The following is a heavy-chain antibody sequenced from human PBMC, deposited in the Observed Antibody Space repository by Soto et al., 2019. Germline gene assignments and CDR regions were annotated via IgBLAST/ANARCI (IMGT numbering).Heavy chain of an antibody. CDR1: GFTFSIYA. V-gene: IGHV3-23*01. CDR3: AKECRLKGSNPSLADV. D-gene: IGHD2-15*01. Sequence: GGSLRLSCAASGFTFSIYAMSWVRQAPGKGLEWVSVISGNDGSTYYADSVKGRFTISRDNSKNTLYLQMNSLRAEDTAVYYCAKECRLKGSNPSLADVWGQVNTVTVSS. J-gene: IGHJ6*02. CDR2: ISGNDGST.